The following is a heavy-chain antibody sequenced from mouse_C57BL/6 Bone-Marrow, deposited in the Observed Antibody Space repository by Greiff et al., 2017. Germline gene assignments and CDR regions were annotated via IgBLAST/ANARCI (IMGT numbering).Heavy chain of an antibody. CDR1: TSYW. V-gene: IGHV1-69*01. CDR2: IDPSDSYT. J-gene: IGHJ1*03. D-gene: IGHD1-1*01. CDR3: AREGTTGEGYFDV. Sequence: QVQLKQPGAELVMPGASVKLSFTSYWMHWVKQRPGQGLEWIGEIDPSDSYTNYNQKFKGKSTLTVDKSSSTAYMQRSSLTSEDSAVYYCAREGTTGEGYFDVWGTGTTVTVSS.